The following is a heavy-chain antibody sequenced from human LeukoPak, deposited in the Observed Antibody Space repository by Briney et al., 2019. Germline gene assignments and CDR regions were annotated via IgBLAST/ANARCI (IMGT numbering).Heavy chain of an antibody. CDR3: AKDELLEVTETPFDAFDI. V-gene: IGHV3-30*02. Sequence: PGGSLRLSCAASGFTFSSYGMHWVRQAPGKGLEWVAFIRYDGSNKYYADSVKGRFTISRDNSKNTLYPQMNSLRAEDTAVYYCAKDELLEVTETPFDAFDIWGQGTMVTVSS. CDR2: IRYDGSNK. D-gene: IGHD3-3*01. J-gene: IGHJ3*02. CDR1: GFTFSSYG.